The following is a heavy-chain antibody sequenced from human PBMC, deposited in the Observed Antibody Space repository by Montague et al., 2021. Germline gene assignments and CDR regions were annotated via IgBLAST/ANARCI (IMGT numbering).Heavy chain of an antibody. Sequence: PALVKPTQTLTLTCTFSGFSLSTNGAGVGWFRQPPGKALDWLALIYWDDDKRYSPSLKNRFTVTKDTSKNQVVLTVTNMDPVDTATYYWAHRSSTSLIDYWGQGTLVTVSS. CDR3: AHRSSTSLIDY. V-gene: IGHV2-5*02. J-gene: IGHJ4*02. CDR1: GFSLSTNGAG. CDR2: IYWDDDK. D-gene: IGHD2-2*01.